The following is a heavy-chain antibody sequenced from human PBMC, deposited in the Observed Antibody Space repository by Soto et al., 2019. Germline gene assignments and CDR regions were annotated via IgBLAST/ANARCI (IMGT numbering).Heavy chain of an antibody. Sequence: GGSLRLSCAASGFTFSSYGMHWVRQAPGKGLEWVAVISYDGSNKYYADSVKGRFTISRDNSKNTLYLQMNSLRAEDTAVYYCAKDTTGTTISWFDPWGQGTLVTVSS. CDR3: AKDTTGTTISWFDP. CDR1: GFTFSSYG. J-gene: IGHJ5*02. V-gene: IGHV3-30*18. D-gene: IGHD1-1*01. CDR2: ISYDGSNK.